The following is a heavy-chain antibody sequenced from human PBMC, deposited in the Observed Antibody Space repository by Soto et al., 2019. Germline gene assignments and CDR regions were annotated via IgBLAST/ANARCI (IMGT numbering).Heavy chain of an antibody. Sequence: QVQVQQSGPGLVKPSETLSLTCTVSSGPSKSHNWGWIRQPPGRGLEWIGYVYDTWSTSYNPSLKSRVTVSADTSTNRISQTLRFVTAADTAVYYCVRQGIGFLHGLVDVWGQGTTVIVSS. D-gene: IGHD3-10*01. V-gene: IGHV4-59*08. CDR1: SGPSKSHN. J-gene: IGHJ6*01. CDR3: VRQGIGFLHGLVDV. CDR2: VYDTWST.